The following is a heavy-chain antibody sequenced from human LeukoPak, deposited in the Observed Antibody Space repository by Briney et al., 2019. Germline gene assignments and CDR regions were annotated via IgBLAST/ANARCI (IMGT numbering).Heavy chain of an antibody. CDR2: MNPNSGKT. D-gene: IGHD3-3*01. CDR1: GYTFTSYD. Sequence: ASVKGSCKASGYTFTSYDINWVRQATGQGLGWMGWMNPNSGKTGYAQKFKGRVTMTRNTSIGTAYMELSSLRSEDTAVYYCARGGELRFLGWLLYRPYYYFGMDVWGQGTTVTVSS. CDR3: ARGGELRFLGWLLYRPYYYFGMDV. J-gene: IGHJ6*02. V-gene: IGHV1-8*01.